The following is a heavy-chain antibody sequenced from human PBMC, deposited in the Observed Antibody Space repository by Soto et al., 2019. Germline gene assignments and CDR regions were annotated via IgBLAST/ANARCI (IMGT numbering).Heavy chain of an antibody. CDR3: AREMRRLYGQVDS. Sequence: GGSLRLSCAASGVKFSDYYMGGVRQALGKGLEYVSYISTIFGTEESYADSAKGRFTISRDDAKNSLYLQMNSLRAEDMAVYYCAREMRRLYGQVDSWGPGTLVTVSS. D-gene: IGHD2-21*01. CDR2: ISTIFGTE. V-gene: IGHV3-11*01. CDR1: GVKFSDYY. J-gene: IGHJ4*02.